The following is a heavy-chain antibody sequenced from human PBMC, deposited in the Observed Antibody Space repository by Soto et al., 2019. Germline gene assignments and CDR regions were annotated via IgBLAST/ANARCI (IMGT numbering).Heavy chain of an antibody. V-gene: IGHV5-10-1*01. Sequence: GESLKISCKASGYNFTTFWISWMRQVPGKGLEWMGRIDPSDSYSNYSPSFQGHITISADKSINTAYLHFSNLKASDTAVYYCARHFPLPTALQFYYYYYHGVDVWGPGTAVTVSS. CDR2: IDPSDSYS. CDR3: ARHFPLPTALQFYYYYYHGVDV. CDR1: GYNFTTFW. J-gene: IGHJ6*01. D-gene: IGHD5-18*01.